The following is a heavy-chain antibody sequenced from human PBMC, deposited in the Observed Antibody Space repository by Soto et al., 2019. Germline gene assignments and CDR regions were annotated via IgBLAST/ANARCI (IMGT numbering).Heavy chain of an antibody. D-gene: IGHD6-6*01. CDR2: IYPPNSET. J-gene: IGHJ4*02. CDR1: GYSFDNYW. Sequence: GESLKISCKGSGYSFDNYWIGWVRQMPGKGLEWVGLIYPPNSETRYSPSFQGQVTISADQSISTAYLQWSSLKASDTAMYYCATLRSSFSSDFDYWGQGTPVTGSS. V-gene: IGHV5-51*01. CDR3: ATLRSSFSSDFDY.